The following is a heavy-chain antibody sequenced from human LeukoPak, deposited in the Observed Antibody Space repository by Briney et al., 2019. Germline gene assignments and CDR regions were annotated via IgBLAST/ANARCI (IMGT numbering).Heavy chain of an antibody. D-gene: IGHD1-26*01. J-gene: IGHJ5*02. CDR3: ARHAYSGWNLLPNWFDT. V-gene: IGHV3-23*01. Sequence: PGGSLRLSCAASGLTSRNFALAWVRHAPGKGLERVSAISTTDGHPHYADSVKDRFTISTDISKNSVSLQMNSLRDDDTAVYYCARHAYSGWNLLPNWFDTWGQGTLVSVSS. CDR2: ISTTDGHP. CDR1: GLTSRNFA.